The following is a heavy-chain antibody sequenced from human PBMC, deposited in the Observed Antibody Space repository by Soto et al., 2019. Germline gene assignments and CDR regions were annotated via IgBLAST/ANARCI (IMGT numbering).Heavy chain of an antibody. Sequence: QLVESGGGLVKPGGSVRLSCAASGFTFSDYFMNWVLQAPGKGLEWVSSISSSRSDIYYADSVKGRFTISRDNAKNSLYLQMNSLTAEDTAVYYCARGDYYHYGLDVWGQGTTVTVSS. CDR1: GFTFSDYF. D-gene: IGHD3-16*01. CDR3: ARGDYYHYGLDV. J-gene: IGHJ6*02. V-gene: IGHV3-21*01. CDR2: ISSSRSDI.